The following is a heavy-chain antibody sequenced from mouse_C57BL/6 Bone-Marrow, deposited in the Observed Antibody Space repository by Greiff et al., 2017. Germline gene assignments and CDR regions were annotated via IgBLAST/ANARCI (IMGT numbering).Heavy chain of an antibody. V-gene: IGHV1-67*01. J-gene: IGHJ2*01. Sequence: QVHVKQSGPELVRPGVSVKISCKGSGYTFPDYAMHWVKQSHAKSLEWIGVISIYFGDASSNQKFKDKATMTVDQSSSTAYMELARLTSEDSAVYYCARSYYYSSSHGLYFDYWGQGTTLTVSS. CDR1: GYTFPDYA. D-gene: IGHD1-1*01. CDR2: ISIYFGDA. CDR3: ARSYYYSSSHGLYFDY.